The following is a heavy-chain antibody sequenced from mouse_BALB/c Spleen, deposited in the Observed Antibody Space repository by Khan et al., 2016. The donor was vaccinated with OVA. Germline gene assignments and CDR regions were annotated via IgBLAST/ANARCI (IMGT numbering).Heavy chain of an antibody. J-gene: IGHJ3*01. V-gene: IGHV1-69*02. D-gene: IGHD1-1*01. CDR2: IDPSDSHT. Sequence: QVQLKQSGAELVKPGASVKLSCKASGYTFSSYWMHWVKQRPGQGLEGIGEIDPSDSHTNYNQKFKGKATLNVDKSSSTAYLHLSSLTSEDSAVCYCAISYYYCSSTWFAYWGQGTLVTVSA. CDR3: AISYYYCSSTWFAY. CDR1: GYTFSSYW.